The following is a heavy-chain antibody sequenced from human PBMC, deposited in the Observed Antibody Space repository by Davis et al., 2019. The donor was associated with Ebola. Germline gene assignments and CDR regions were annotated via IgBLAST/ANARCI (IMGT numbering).Heavy chain of an antibody. V-gene: IGHV3-23*01. CDR2: LSGSGGNT. CDR3: AKVGGDPRYFDASLPLEAFDM. D-gene: IGHD3-9*01. Sequence: PGGSLRLSCTASGFTFSNYAMSWVRQAPGKGLEWVSTLSGSGGNTYYADSVKGRFTISRDNSKNTLHLQMSSLRAEDTALYYCAKVGGDPRYFDASLPLEAFDMWGQGTLVTVSS. J-gene: IGHJ4*02. CDR1: GFTFSNYA.